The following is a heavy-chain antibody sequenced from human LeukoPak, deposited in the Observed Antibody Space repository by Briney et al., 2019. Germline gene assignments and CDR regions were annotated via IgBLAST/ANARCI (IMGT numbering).Heavy chain of an antibody. J-gene: IGHJ3*02. CDR2: ISAYNGNT. CDR1: GYTFTSYG. V-gene: IGHV1-18*01. D-gene: IGHD3-22*01. Sequence: ASVKVSCKASGYTFTSYGISWVRQAPGQGLEWMGWISAYNGNTNYAQKLQGRVTMTTDTSTSTAYMELSRLRSDDTAVYYCALTMIVGRDAFDIWGQGTMVTVSS. CDR3: ALTMIVGRDAFDI.